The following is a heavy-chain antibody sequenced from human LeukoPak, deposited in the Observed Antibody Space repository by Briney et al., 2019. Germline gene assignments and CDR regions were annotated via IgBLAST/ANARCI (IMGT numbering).Heavy chain of an antibody. Sequence: ASVKVSGKASGYTFTSYDINWVRQATGQGLEWMGWMNPNSGNTDYAQKFQGRVTITRSTSMSTAYMELGSLRSEDTAVYYCARQRDSFDIWGQGTTVTASS. V-gene: IGHV1-8*03. D-gene: IGHD3-22*01. CDR3: ARQRDSFDI. J-gene: IGHJ3*02. CDR1: GYTFTSYD. CDR2: MNPNSGNT.